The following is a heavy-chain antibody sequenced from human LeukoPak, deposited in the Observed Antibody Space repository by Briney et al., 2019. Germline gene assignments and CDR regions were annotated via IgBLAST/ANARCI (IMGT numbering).Heavy chain of an antibody. J-gene: IGHJ4*02. CDR3: ARGRAVGAIYNFDY. V-gene: IGHV1-46*01. D-gene: IGHD1-26*01. CDR1: GYTFTSYY. CDR2: INPSDGST. Sequence: ASVKVSCKASGYTFTSYYMHWVRQAPGQGLEWMGIINPSDGSTNYAQKFQGRVTMTRDRSRSTVYLELSSLRSEDTAVYYCARGRAVGAIYNFDYWGQGTLVTVSS.